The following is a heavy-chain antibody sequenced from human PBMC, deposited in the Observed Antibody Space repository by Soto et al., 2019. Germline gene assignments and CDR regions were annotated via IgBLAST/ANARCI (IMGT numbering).Heavy chain of an antibody. CDR2: ISGSGGST. Sequence: GGSLRLSCAASGSTFSSYAMSWVRQAPGKGLEWVSAISGSGGSTYYADSVKGRFTISRDNSKNTLYLQMNSLRAEDTAVYYCAKDDNYYYGMDVWGQGTTVTVSS. CDR3: AKDDNYYYGMDV. J-gene: IGHJ6*02. V-gene: IGHV3-23*01. CDR1: GSTFSSYA.